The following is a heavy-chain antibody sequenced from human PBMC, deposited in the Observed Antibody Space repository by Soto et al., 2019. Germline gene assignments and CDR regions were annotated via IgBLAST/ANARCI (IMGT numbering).Heavy chain of an antibody. V-gene: IGHV1-2*04. CDR1: GYTFTGYY. D-gene: IGHD3-10*01. CDR3: ARDREVNGSGSYSH. CDR2: INPNSGGT. J-gene: IGHJ4*02. Sequence: ASVKVSCKASGYTFTGYYMHWVRQAPGQGLEWMGWINPNSGGTNYAQKFQGWVTMTRDTSISTAYMELSRLRSDDTAVYYCARDREVNGSGSYSHWGQGTLVTVSS.